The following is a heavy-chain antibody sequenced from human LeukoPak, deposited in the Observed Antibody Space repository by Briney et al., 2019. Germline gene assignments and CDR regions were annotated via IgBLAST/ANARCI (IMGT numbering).Heavy chain of an antibody. Sequence: GESLKISCKGSGYTFTNYWSAWVRQMPGKGLEWMGIIYPGDSDTSYSPSSQGQVTISADRSITTAYLQWSSLKASATAMYYCARTYYYDDSAFYYFDYWGQGTLVTVSS. CDR1: GYTFTNYW. D-gene: IGHD3-22*01. CDR3: ARTYYYDDSAFYYFDY. V-gene: IGHV5-51*01. CDR2: IYPGDSDT. J-gene: IGHJ4*02.